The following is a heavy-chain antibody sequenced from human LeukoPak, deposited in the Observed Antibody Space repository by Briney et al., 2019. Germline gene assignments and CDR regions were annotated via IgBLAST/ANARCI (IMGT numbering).Heavy chain of an antibody. Sequence: GGSLRLSCAASGFTFSNAWMSWVRQAPGKGLEWVGRIKSKTDGGTTDYAAPVKGRFSISRDDSKNTLYLQMNSLKTEDTGVYYCSTPRGYRYDYWGQGTLVTVSS. CDR2: IKSKTDGGTT. CDR1: GFTFSNAW. D-gene: IGHD5-18*01. CDR3: STPRGYRYDY. J-gene: IGHJ4*02. V-gene: IGHV3-15*01.